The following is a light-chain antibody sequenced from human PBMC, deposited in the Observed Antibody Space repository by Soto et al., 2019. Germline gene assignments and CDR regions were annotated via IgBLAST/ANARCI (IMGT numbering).Light chain of an antibody. CDR3: QQYNKWPPVYT. CDR1: QSVSSS. Sequence: EIVMTQSPDILSVSPGERATLSCRASQSVSSSLAWYQQKPGQAPRLLIYDASTRATGIPARFSGSGSGTEFTLPISSLQSEDFALYYCQQYNKWPPVYTFGQGTKLEIK. CDR2: DAS. V-gene: IGKV3D-15*01. J-gene: IGKJ2*01.